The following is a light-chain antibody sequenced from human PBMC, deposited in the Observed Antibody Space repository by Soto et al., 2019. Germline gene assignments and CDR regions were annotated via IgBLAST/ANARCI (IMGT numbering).Light chain of an antibody. CDR2: GAF. V-gene: IGKV3-15*01. J-gene: IGKJ2*01. CDR1: QIIGTN. CDR3: QQYDKWPYT. Sequence: EIVLTQSPATLSVSPGEGATLSCRTSQIIGTNLAWYQQKPGQAPTLLIYGAFIRAPGFPVRFRGTGSGSEFTLTISSLQSEDGALYFCQQYDKWPYTFGQGTKLELK.